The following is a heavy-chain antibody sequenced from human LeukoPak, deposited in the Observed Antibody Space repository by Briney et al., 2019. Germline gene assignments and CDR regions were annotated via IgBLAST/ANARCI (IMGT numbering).Heavy chain of an antibody. Sequence: PSETLSLTGTASGGSISSYYWSWIRRPPGKGLEWIGRIYASGSTNYNPSLKSRVTMSVDTSRNQFSLKLSSVTAADTAVYYCASTYSSNGMDVWGQGTTVTVSS. CDR2: IYASGST. V-gene: IGHV4-4*07. CDR3: ASTYSSNGMDV. J-gene: IGHJ6*02. D-gene: IGHD6-13*01. CDR1: GGSISSYY.